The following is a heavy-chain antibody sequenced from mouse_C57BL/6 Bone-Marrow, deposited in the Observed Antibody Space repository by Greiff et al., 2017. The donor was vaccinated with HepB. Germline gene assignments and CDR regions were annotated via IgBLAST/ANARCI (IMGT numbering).Heavy chain of an antibody. D-gene: IGHD2-4*01. V-gene: IGHV1-81*01. J-gene: IGHJ4*01. CDR3: ARRGITPHYYAMDY. Sequence: VQLVESGAELARPGASVKLSCKASGYTFTSYGISWVKQRTGQGLEWIGEIYPRSGNTYYNEKFKGKATLTADKSSSTAYMELRSLTSEDSAVYFCARRGITPHYYAMDYWGQGTSVTVSS. CDR1: GYTFTSYG. CDR2: IYPRSGNT.